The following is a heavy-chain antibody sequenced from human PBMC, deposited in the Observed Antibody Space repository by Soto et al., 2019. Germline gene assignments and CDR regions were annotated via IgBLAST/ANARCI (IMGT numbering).Heavy chain of an antibody. J-gene: IGHJ4*02. Sequence: ASVKVSCKASGNSFTTYYMHWVRQAPGQGLEWMGIINPSGGRTTYAQKFQGRVTMTRDTSTSTFHMELSSLTSEDTAVYYCAGLYHYDSSGYYDYWGQGTLVTVSS. CDR1: GNSFTTYY. D-gene: IGHD3-22*01. CDR3: AGLYHYDSSGYYDY. CDR2: INPSGGRT. V-gene: IGHV1-46*01.